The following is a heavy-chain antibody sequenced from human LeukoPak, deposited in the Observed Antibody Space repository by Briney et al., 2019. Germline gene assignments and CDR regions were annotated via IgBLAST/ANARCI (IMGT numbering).Heavy chain of an antibody. CDR3: ASGDGYCSSISCYYFDY. J-gene: IGHJ4*02. V-gene: IGHV3-23*01. CDR2: TSGSGGST. Sequence: GGTLRLSCAASGFTFSSNAMSWVRQAPGKGLEWGSATSGSGGSTYYADSVKGRFTISRDNSKNTLYLQMTSLRAEDTAVYYCASGDGYCSSISCYYFDYWGQGTLVTVSS. D-gene: IGHD2-2*03. CDR1: GFTFSSNA.